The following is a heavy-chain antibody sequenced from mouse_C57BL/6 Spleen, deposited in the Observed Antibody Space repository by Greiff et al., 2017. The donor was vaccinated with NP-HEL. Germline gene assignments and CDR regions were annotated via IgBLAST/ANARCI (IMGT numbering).Heavy chain of an antibody. V-gene: IGHV5-16*01. D-gene: IGHD1-1*01. J-gene: IGHJ4*01. CDR1: GFTFSDYY. CDR3: ARDGSSGDYYAMDY. Sequence: EVMLVESEGGLVQPGSSMKLSCTASGFTFSDYYMAWVRQVPEKGLEWVANINYDGSSTYYLDSLKSRFIISRDNAKNILYLQMSSLKSEDTATYYCARDGSSGDYYAMDYWGQGTSVTVSS. CDR2: INYDGSST.